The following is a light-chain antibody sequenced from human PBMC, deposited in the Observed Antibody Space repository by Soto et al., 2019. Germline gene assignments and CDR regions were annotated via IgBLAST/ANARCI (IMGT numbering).Light chain of an antibody. V-gene: IGKV3-11*01. Sequence: EIVLTQSLGTLSLYPGERATLSSRASQSVSSSYLAWYQQKPGQAPRLLIYDASNRATGIPARFSGSGSGTDFTLTISSLEPEDFAVYYCQQRSNWPQFGQGTRLEIK. J-gene: IGKJ5*01. CDR1: QSVSSSY. CDR3: QQRSNWPQ. CDR2: DAS.